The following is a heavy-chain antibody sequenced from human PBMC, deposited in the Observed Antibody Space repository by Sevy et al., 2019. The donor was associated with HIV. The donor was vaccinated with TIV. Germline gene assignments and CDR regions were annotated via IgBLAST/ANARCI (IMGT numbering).Heavy chain of an antibody. CDR1: GVTFSNYG. CDR2: ISYDGSKK. CDR3: AKRPSLFYLLDY. J-gene: IGHJ4*02. D-gene: IGHD3-3*01. Sequence: GGSLRLSCAASGVTFSNYGMHWVRQAPGKRLEWVAVISYDGSKKYYADSVKGRFTISRDNSKNTLYLQMNSLGTEDTAVYYCAKRPSLFYLLDYWGQGSLVTVSS. V-gene: IGHV3-30*18.